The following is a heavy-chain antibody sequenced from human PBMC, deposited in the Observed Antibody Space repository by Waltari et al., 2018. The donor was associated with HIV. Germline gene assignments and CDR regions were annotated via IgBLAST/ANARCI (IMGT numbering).Heavy chain of an antibody. V-gene: IGHV3-74*01. CDR1: GFTFSDFW. CDR2: IRGDGNTP. Sequence: EVQLVESGGGLIQPGGSLRLYCAASGFTFSDFWMHWVRQVPGRGLVWVSRIRGDGNTPGYADYVKGRFTISRDNAKKTMYLQMNSLRAEDTAVYYCARGDLAVWGQGTTVTVSS. CDR3: ARGDLAV. J-gene: IGHJ6*02.